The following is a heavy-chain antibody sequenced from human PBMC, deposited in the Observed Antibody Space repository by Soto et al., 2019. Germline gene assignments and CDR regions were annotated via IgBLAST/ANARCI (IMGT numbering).Heavy chain of an antibody. J-gene: IGHJ6*02. CDR3: ARDRSSLLQPTYGMDV. CDR1: GFTFSSYG. CDR2: IWYDGSNK. V-gene: IGHV3-33*01. Sequence: GGSLRLSCAASGFTFSSYGMHWVRQAPGKGLEWVAVIWYDGSNKYYADSVKGRFTISRDNSKNTLYLQMNSLRAEDTAVYYCARDRSSLLQPTYGMDVWGQGTTVTVSS.